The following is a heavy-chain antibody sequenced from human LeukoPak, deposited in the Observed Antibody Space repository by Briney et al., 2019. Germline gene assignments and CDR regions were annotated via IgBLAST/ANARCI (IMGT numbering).Heavy chain of an antibody. Sequence: GGSLRLSCAAPGLTFSRYSMNWVRQAPGKGLEWVSSISSGSSYIYYADSVKGRFTISRDNAKNSLYLQMNSLRAEDTAVYYCAKGARSGSYQGAFDIWGQGTMVTVSS. V-gene: IGHV3-21*04. CDR3: AKGARSGSYQGAFDI. J-gene: IGHJ3*02. CDR1: GLTFSRYS. D-gene: IGHD1-26*01. CDR2: ISSGSSYI.